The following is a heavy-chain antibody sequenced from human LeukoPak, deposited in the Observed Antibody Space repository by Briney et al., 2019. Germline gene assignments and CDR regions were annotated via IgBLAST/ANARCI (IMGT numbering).Heavy chain of an antibody. CDR3: LEGATSRVGYY. D-gene: IGHD1-26*01. CDR2: ISGSDSST. CDR1: GGSISSSSYY. J-gene: IGHJ4*02. V-gene: IGHV3-23*01. Sequence: ETLSLTCTVSGGSISSSSYYWGWIRQPPGKGLEWVSTISGSDSSTYYADSVKGRFTISRDNSKNTLYLQMNSLRAEDTAVYYCLEGATSRVGYYWGQGTLVTVSS.